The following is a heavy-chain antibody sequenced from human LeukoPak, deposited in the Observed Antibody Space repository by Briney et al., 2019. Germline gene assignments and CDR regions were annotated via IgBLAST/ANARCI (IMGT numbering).Heavy chain of an antibody. CDR3: ARGAYDSSGYYFDY. J-gene: IGHJ4*02. Sequence: PSETLSLTCTVSGYSISSGHYWGWIRQPPGKGLEWTGSIYHSGSTYYNPSLKSRVTISVDTSKNQFSLKLSSVTAADTAVYYCARGAYDSSGYYFDYWGQGTQVTVSS. D-gene: IGHD3-22*01. V-gene: IGHV4-38-2*02. CDR2: IYHSGST. CDR1: GYSISSGHY.